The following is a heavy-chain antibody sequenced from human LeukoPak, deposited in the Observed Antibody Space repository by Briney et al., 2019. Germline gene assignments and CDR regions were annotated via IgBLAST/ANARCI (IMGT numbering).Heavy chain of an antibody. V-gene: IGHV3-23*01. CDR3: AKGRLILDY. Sequence: GGSLRLSCAATGFTFSSYAMSWVRQAPGKGLEWVSSISDSGGKTYYAESVKGRVAISRDNSKNTLYIQMSSLRAEDTAVYYCAKGRLILDYWGQGTLVTVSS. CDR2: ISDSGGKT. CDR1: GFTFSSYA. J-gene: IGHJ4*02.